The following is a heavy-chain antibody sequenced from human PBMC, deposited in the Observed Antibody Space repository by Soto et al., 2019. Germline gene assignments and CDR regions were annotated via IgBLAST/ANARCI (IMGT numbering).Heavy chain of an antibody. CDR2: ISYDGSNK. CDR1: GFTFSSYA. Sequence: PGGSLRLSCAASGFTFSSYAMHWVRQAPGKGLEWVAVISYDGSNKYYADSVKGRFTISRDNSKNTLYLQMNSLRAEDTAVYYRARAQWLVRWNYYYGMDVWGQGTTVTVSS. D-gene: IGHD6-19*01. V-gene: IGHV3-30-3*01. J-gene: IGHJ6*02. CDR3: ARAQWLVRWNYYYGMDV.